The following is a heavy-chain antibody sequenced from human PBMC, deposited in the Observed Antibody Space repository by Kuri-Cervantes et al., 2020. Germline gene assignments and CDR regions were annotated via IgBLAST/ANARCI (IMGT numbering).Heavy chain of an antibody. CDR1: GFTFSHYA. Sequence: GESLKISCAVSGFTFSHYAMSWVRQAPGKGLEWVSALSGSGGLTYYADSVEGRFTISRDNSKNTLYLKMNSLRAEDTAMYYCARARRNIMITFGGYMDVWGKGGTVTVSS. J-gene: IGHJ6*03. CDR2: LSGSGGLT. V-gene: IGHV3-23*01. CDR3: ARARRNIMITFGGYMDV. D-gene: IGHD3-16*01.